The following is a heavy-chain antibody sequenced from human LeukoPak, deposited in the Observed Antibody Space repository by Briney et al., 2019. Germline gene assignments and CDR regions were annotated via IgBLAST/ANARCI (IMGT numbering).Heavy chain of an antibody. CDR1: GGSFSGYY. CDR3: ARVSIRIVGATPLLDAFDI. CDR2: INHSGST. J-gene: IGHJ3*02. D-gene: IGHD1-26*01. V-gene: IGHV4-34*01. Sequence: SETLSLTCALYGGSFSGYYWGWIRQPPGRGREWVGEINHSGSTNYNPSLKSRVTISVDTSKNQFSLKLSSVTAADTAVYYCARVSIRIVGATPLLDAFDIWGQGTMVTVSS.